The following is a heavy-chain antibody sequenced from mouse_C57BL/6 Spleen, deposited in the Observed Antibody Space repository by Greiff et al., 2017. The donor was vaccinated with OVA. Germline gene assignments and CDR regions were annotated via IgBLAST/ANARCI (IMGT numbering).Heavy chain of an antibody. J-gene: IGHJ4*01. CDR3: ARHEEYDYDGEGYAMDY. Sequence: QVQLQQSGAELVKPGASVKLSCKASGYTFTEYTIHWVKQRPGQGLEWIGWFYPGSGSIKYNEKFKDKATLTADKSSSTVYMERSRLTSEDSAVYFCARHEEYDYDGEGYAMDYWGQGTSVTVSS. V-gene: IGHV1-62-2*01. D-gene: IGHD2-4*01. CDR2: FYPGSGSI. CDR1: GYTFTEYT.